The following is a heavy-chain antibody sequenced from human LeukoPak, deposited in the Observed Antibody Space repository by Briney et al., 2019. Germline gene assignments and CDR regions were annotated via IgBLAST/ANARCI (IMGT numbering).Heavy chain of an antibody. V-gene: IGHV1-2*02. J-gene: IGHJ4*02. Sequence: ASVKVSCKASGYTFTGYYIHWVRQAPGQGLEWMGWINPDSGGTNYAQKFQGRVTMTRDTSISTAYMGLNRLRSDDTAVYYCAKTGLGYSASDYWGQGTLVTVSS. CDR3: AKTGLGYSASDY. CDR1: GYTFTGYY. D-gene: IGHD6-13*01. CDR2: INPDSGGT.